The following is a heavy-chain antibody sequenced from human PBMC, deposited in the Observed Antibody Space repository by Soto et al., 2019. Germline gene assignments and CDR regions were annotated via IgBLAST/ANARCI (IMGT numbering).Heavy chain of an antibody. J-gene: IGHJ5*02. Sequence: QVRLVESGGGVVQPGRSLRLSCTASGFSFSSYAMYWFRQPPGKGLEWVAVISKDGMNKNYADSVKGRVTVSRDNANYSLDLQLNSLRGADTAMYYCARDMYSSDYFVKWFEPWGQGTLVTVSS. CDR3: ARDMYSSDYFVKWFEP. CDR2: ISKDGMNK. CDR1: GFSFSSYA. D-gene: IGHD6-19*01. V-gene: IGHV3-30*04.